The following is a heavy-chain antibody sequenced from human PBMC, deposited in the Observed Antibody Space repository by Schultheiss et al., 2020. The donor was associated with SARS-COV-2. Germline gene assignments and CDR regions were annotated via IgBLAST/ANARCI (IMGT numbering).Heavy chain of an antibody. Sequence: SETLSLTCTVSGGSISSGSYYWSWIRQPAGKGLEWIGYVYSSGNTNYNPSLKSRVTMSVDTSKNQFSLKLSSVTAADTAVYYCAMINWNYWFDPWGQGTLVTVSS. V-gene: IGHV4-61*09. D-gene: IGHD1-1*01. CDR1: GGSISSGSYY. CDR3: AMINWNYWFDP. J-gene: IGHJ5*02. CDR2: VYSSGNT.